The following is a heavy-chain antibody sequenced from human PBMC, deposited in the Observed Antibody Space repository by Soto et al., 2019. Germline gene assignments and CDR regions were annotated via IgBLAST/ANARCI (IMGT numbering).Heavy chain of an antibody. D-gene: IGHD4-4*01. CDR2: ICTGGTT. V-gene: IGHV4-4*09. CDR3: ARVGSKSFYYATDV. CDR1: GGTISDYY. Sequence: SETLSLTCTVSGGTISDYYVSWIRQPPGQGLEWIGYICTGGTTKYNPSLKSRVTMSVDTSKTQFSLKLTSVTAADTAVYYCARVGSKSFYYATDVWGQGTTVTVSS. J-gene: IGHJ6*02.